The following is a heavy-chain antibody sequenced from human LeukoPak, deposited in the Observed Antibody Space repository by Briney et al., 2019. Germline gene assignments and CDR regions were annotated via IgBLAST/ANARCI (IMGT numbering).Heavy chain of an antibody. CDR3: ARDYYYGSGSYLK. D-gene: IGHD3-10*01. CDR1: GFTFTNYW. J-gene: IGHJ4*02. CDR2: IKPDGSEK. V-gene: IGHV3-7*01. Sequence: GGPLRLSCAASGFTFTNYWMSWVRQAPGKGLEWVANIKPDGSEKYYVDSVKGRFTISRDNAKNSLYLQMNSLRAEDTAVYYCARDYYYGSGSYLKWGQGTLVTVSS.